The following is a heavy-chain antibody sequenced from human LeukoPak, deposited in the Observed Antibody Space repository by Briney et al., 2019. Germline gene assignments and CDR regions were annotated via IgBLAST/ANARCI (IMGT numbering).Heavy chain of an antibody. CDR2: MNPNTGNT. J-gene: IGHJ6*02. Sequence: ASVKVSCKASGYTFTSYDINWVRQAAGQGLEWVGWMNPNTGNTGYAQKFQGRVTMTRHTSISTAYMELSSLRSEDTAVYYCAREALESDGSGTSRIYGMDVWGQGTTVTVSS. CDR1: GYTFTSYD. V-gene: IGHV1-8*01. CDR3: AREALESDGSGTSRIYGMDV. D-gene: IGHD3-10*01.